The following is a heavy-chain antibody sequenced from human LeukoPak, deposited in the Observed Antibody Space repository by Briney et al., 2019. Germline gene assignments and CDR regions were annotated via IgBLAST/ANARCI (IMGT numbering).Heavy chain of an antibody. CDR2: ISGSGGST. J-gene: IGHJ4*02. CDR3: ASYCSGGSCYREWTGAHDY. V-gene: IGHV3-23*01. Sequence: GGSLRLSCTVSGFTFSSYTLNWVRQAPGKGLEWVSAISGSGGSTYYADSVKGRFTISRDNSKNTLYLQMNSLRAEDTAVYYCASYCSGGSCYREWTGAHDYWGQGTLVTVSS. D-gene: IGHD2-15*01. CDR1: GFTFSSYT.